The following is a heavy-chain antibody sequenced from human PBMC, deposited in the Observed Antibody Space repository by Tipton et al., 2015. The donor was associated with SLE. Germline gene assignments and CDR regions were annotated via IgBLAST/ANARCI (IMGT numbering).Heavy chain of an antibody. CDR1: GGSISSHY. Sequence: LRLSCTVSGGSISSHYWSWIRQPPGKGLEWIGEINHSGSTNYNPSLKSRVTISVDTSKNQFSLKLSSVTAADTAVYYCARGQAAAGGYAFDIWGQGTMVTVSS. CDR3: ARGQAAAGGYAFDI. J-gene: IGHJ3*02. V-gene: IGHV4-34*01. D-gene: IGHD6-13*01. CDR2: INHSGST.